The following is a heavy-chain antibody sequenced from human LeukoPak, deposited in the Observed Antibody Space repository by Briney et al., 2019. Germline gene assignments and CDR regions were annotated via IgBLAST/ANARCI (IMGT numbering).Heavy chain of an antibody. D-gene: IGHD6-6*01. J-gene: IGHJ2*01. V-gene: IGHV3-7*01. Sequence: GGSLRLSCEASGFTFSSYWMSLVRQAPGKGLEWVANIKQDGSEKYYVDSVKGRFTISRDNAKNSLYLQMNSLRAEDTAVYYCARVRGIAARHWYFDLWGRGTLVTVSS. CDR1: GFTFSSYW. CDR2: IKQDGSEK. CDR3: ARVRGIAARHWYFDL.